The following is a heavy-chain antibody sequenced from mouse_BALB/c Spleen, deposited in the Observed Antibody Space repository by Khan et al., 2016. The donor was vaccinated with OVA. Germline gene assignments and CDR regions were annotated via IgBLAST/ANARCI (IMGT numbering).Heavy chain of an antibody. J-gene: IGHJ3*01. CDR1: GYTFTNYW. CDR3: TRRGLFCIFVY. Sequence: QVRLQQSGAELANPGASVKMSCKASGYTFTNYWMHWVKQRPGQGLEWIGYINPSTGYTEYNQKFKDKATLTTDKSSSTAYMQLSSLTSEDSAVYYCTRRGLFCIFVYWGQGTLVTVSA. CDR2: INPSTGYT. V-gene: IGHV1-7*01.